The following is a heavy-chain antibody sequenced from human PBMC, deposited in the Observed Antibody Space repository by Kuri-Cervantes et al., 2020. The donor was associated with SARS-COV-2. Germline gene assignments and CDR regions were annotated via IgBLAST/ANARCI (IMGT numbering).Heavy chain of an antibody. CDR2: ISSNGGST. V-gene: IGHV3-64*01. CDR1: GFTFSSYA. CDR3: ARDGRQWPTRGGFDP. J-gene: IGHJ5*02. Sequence: GESLKISCAASGFTFSSYAMHWVRQAPGKGLEYVSAISSNGGSTYYANSVKGRFTISRDDSKNTLYLQMGSLRAEDMAVYYCARDGRQWPTRGGFDPWGQGTLVTVSS. D-gene: IGHD6-19*01.